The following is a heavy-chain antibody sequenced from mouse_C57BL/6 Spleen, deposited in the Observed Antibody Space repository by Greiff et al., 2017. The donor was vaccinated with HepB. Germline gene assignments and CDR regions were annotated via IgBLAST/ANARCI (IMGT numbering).Heavy chain of an antibody. D-gene: IGHD2-1*01. CDR1: GYSFTGYY. J-gene: IGHJ4*01. V-gene: IGHV1-42*01. CDR2: INPSTGGT. CDR3: ARGIYYGNYDYAMDY. Sequence: VQLKQSGPELVKPGASVKISCKASGYSFTGYYMNWVKQSPEKSLEWIGEINPSTGGTTYNQKFKAKATLTVDKSSSTAYMQLKSLTSEDSAVYYCARGIYYGNYDYAMDYWGQGTSVTVSS.